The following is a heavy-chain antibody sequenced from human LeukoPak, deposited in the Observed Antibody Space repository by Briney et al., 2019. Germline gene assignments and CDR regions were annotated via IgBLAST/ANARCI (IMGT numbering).Heavy chain of an antibody. CDR2: INPNSGGT. V-gene: IGHV1-2*02. J-gene: IGHJ4*02. CDR1: GYTFTGYY. D-gene: IGHD3-22*01. Sequence: GASVQVSCKASGYTFTGYYMHWVRQAPGQGLEWMGWINPNSGGTNYAQKFQGRVTMTRDTSISTAYMELSRLRSDDTAVYYCAKAPLSYYDSSAGGEVDYWGQGTLVTVSS. CDR3: AKAPLSYYDSSAGGEVDY.